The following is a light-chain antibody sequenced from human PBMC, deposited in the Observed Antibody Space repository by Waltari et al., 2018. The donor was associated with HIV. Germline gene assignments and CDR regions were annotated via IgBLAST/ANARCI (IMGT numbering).Light chain of an antibody. J-gene: IGLJ3*02. CDR3: SSYTSNLTRV. Sequence: QSALTQPASVSGSPGQSITLSCTGTSEAPKPMIYYVSNPPSGVSNRFSGSKSGNTASLTISGLQAEDEADYYCSSYTSNLTRVFGGGTKLTVL. V-gene: IGLV2-14*01. CDR2: YVS. CDR1: S.